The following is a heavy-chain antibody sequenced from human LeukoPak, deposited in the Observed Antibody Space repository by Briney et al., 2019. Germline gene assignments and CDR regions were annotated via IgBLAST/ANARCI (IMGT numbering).Heavy chain of an antibody. CDR2: INTDGSTT. Sequence: GGSLRLSCAASGFTFSSHWMHWVRQAPGKGLVWVSRINTDGSTTSYADSVKGRFTISRDNAKNTVYLQMNSLRADDTAVYYCARVLIAATGGDYWGQGTLVAVFS. CDR3: ARVLIAATGGDY. J-gene: IGHJ4*02. D-gene: IGHD6-13*01. V-gene: IGHV3-74*01. CDR1: GFTFSSHW.